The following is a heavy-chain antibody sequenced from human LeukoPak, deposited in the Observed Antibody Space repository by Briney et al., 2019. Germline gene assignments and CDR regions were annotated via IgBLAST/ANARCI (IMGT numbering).Heavy chain of an antibody. CDR2: INWNGGST. CDR3: ARDSDYGHYWYFDL. Sequence: PGGSLRLSCAASGFTFDDYGMSWVRQAPGKGLEWVSGINWNGGSTGYADSVKGRFTISRDNAKNSLYLQMNSLRAEDTALYHCARDSDYGHYWYFDLWGRGTLVTVSS. V-gene: IGHV3-20*01. CDR1: GFTFDDYG. J-gene: IGHJ2*01. D-gene: IGHD4-17*01.